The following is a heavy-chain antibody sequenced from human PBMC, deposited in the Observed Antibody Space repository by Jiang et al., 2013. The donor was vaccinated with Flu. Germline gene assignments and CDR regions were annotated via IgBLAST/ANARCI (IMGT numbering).Heavy chain of an antibody. D-gene: IGHD1-26*01. CDR3: ARRGGSYYSPYYYYMDV. CDR1: GYGLPATG. CDR2: IYPGDSNT. J-gene: IGHJ6*03. V-gene: IGHV5-51*03. Sequence: EVKKPGESLKISCKGSGYGLPATGIGWVRQRPGKGLEWMAIIYPGDSNTKYSPAFQGQVTISADKSISTAYLQWSSLKASDTAMYYCARRGGSYYSPYYYYMDVWGKGTTVTVSS.